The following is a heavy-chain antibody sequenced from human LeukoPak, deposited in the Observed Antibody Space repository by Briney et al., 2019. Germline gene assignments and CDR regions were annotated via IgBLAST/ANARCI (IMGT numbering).Heavy chain of an antibody. CDR3: ASPPTLRGVGYYFDY. D-gene: IGHD1-26*01. Sequence: SETLSLTRTVSGGSISSSSYYWGWIRQPPGKGLEWIGSIYYSGSTYYNPSLKSRVTISVDTSKNQFSLKLSSVTAADTAVYYCASPPTLRGVGYYFDYWGQGTLVTVSS. CDR1: GGSISSSSYY. V-gene: IGHV4-39*01. J-gene: IGHJ4*02. CDR2: IYYSGST.